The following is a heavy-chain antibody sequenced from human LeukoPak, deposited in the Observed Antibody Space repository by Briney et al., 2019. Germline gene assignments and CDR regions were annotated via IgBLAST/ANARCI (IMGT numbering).Heavy chain of an antibody. CDR1: GYTFTSYD. Sequence: ASVEVSCKASGYTFTSYDINWVRQATGQGLEWMGWMNPNSGNTGYAQKFQGRVTMTRNTSISTAYMELSSLRSEDTAVYYCARGRHSSGWYEPDYWGQGTLVTVSS. CDR3: ARGRHSSGWYEPDY. CDR2: MNPNSGNT. J-gene: IGHJ4*02. V-gene: IGHV1-8*01. D-gene: IGHD6-19*01.